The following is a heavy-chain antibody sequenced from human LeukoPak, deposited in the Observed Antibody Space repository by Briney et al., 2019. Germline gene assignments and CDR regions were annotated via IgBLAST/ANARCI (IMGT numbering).Heavy chain of an antibody. CDR2: ISSSGGST. CDR3: AKGTLDIVVVPAAPKVYYFDY. D-gene: IGHD2-2*01. CDR1: GFTFSSYG. V-gene: IGHV3-23*01. J-gene: IGHJ4*02. Sequence: GRSLRLSCAASGFTFSSYGMHWVRQAPGKGLEWVSAISSSGGSTYYAGSVKGRFTISRDNSKNTLYLQMNSLRAEDTAVYYCAKGTLDIVVVPAAPKVYYFDYWGQGTLVTVSS.